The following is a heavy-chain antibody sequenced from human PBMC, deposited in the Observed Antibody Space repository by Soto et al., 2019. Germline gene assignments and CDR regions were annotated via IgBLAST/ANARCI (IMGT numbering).Heavy chain of an antibody. CDR3: ARWGSLEGDWLLPYDY. CDR2: IYYSCST. J-gene: IGHJ4*02. V-gene: IGHV4-31*03. CDR1: GGSISSGGYY. Sequence: SEPLSLTCTVSGGSISSGGYYWSWIRQHPGKGLEWIGYIYYSCSTYYNPSLKSRVTISVDTSKNQFSLKLSSVTAADTAVYYCARWGSLEGDWLLPYDYWGQGTLVTVSS. D-gene: IGHD3-9*01.